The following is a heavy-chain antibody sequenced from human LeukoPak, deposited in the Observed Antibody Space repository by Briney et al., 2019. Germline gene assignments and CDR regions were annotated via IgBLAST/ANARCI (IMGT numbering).Heavy chain of an antibody. CDR1: GGSISSYY. V-gene: IGHV4-59*01. D-gene: IGHD4-17*01. CDR2: IYYGGST. Sequence: PSETLSLTCTVSGGSISSYYWSWIRQPPGKGLEWVGDIYYGGSTNYNPSLKSRVTISVDTSKNQFSLKLSSVTAADTAVYYCARDSPMTTVTIDYYYMDVWGKGTTVTVSS. J-gene: IGHJ6*03. CDR3: ARDSPMTTVTIDYYYMDV.